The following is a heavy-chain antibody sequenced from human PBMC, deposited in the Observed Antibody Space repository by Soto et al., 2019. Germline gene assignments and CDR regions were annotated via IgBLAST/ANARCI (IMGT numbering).Heavy chain of an antibody. J-gene: IGHJ4*02. D-gene: IGHD3-9*01. CDR1: GLSLSINDVA. CDR2: IYWDDDK. CDR3: AHMYDNNRCFDY. Sequence: SGATLVNPTQTLTLTCTFSGLSLSINDVAVGWIRQPPGKALQWLALIYWDDDKRYSPSLKSRLTITKDTSKNQVVLTMTNMDPVDTATYFCAHMYDNNRCFDYWGQGTLVTVSS. V-gene: IGHV2-5*02.